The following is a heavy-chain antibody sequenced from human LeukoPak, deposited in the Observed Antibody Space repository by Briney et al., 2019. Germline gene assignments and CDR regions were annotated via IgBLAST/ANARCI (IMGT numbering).Heavy chain of an antibody. V-gene: IGHV3-9*01. D-gene: IGHD6-13*01. J-gene: IGHJ4*02. CDR2: ISWNSGSI. Sequence: PGGSLRLSCEASGFAFSTYAMNWVRQAPGKGLEWVSGISWNSGSIGYADSVKGRFTISRDNAKNSLYLQMNSLRAEDTALYYCAKEGDGELYSSSWYNPPQPFDYWGQGTLVTVSS. CDR1: GFAFSTYA. CDR3: AKEGDGELYSSSWYNPPQPFDY.